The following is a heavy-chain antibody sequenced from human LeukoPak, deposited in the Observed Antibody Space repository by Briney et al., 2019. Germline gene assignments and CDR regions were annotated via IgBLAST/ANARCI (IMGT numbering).Heavy chain of an antibody. D-gene: IGHD5-12*01. CDR3: ARHPQSGYSGYESDY. V-gene: IGHV5-51*01. CDR1: GYSFTTYW. CDR2: IYPADSTA. Sequence: GESLKISCKASGYSFTTYWIGWVRQMPGKGLEWMGIIYPADSTAHYGPSFQGQVTISVDKSINTAYLQWSRLKASDTAMYYCARHPQSGYSGYESDYWGQGTLVTVSS. J-gene: IGHJ4*02.